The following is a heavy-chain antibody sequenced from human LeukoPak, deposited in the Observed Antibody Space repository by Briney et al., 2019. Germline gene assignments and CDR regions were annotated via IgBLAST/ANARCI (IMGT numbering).Heavy chain of an antibody. CDR2: ISYSGST. J-gene: IGHJ3*02. CDR1: GGSISSYY. CDR3: ARETRLHSGSYSNDAFDI. D-gene: IGHD1-26*01. Sequence: PSETLSLTCTVSGGSISSYYWSWIRQPPGKGLEWIGYISYSGSTDYNPSLKSRVTISLDTSKNQFSLRLSSVTAADTAVYYCARETRLHSGSYSNDAFDIWGQGTMVTVCS. V-gene: IGHV4-59*01.